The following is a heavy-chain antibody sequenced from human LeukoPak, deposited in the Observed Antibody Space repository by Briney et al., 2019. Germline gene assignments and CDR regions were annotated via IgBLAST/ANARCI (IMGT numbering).Heavy chain of an antibody. CDR1: GGSFSGYY. Sequence: ASETLSLTCAVYGGSFSGYYWSWIRQPPGKGLEWIGEINHSGSTNYNPSLKSRVTISVDTSKNQFSLELSSVTAADTAVYYCARRGTIFGVLDYWGQGTLVTVSS. CDR3: ARRGTIFGVLDY. CDR2: INHSGST. D-gene: IGHD3-3*01. J-gene: IGHJ4*02. V-gene: IGHV4-34*01.